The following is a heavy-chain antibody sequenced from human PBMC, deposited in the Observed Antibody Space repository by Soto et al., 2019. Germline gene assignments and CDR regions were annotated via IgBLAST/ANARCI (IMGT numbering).Heavy chain of an antibody. CDR3: AKGTGIAVAGKTLAY. J-gene: IGHJ4*02. D-gene: IGHD6-19*01. Sequence: PGGSLRLSCAASGFTFSSYAMIWVRQAPGKGLEWVSAISGSGGSTYYADSVKGRFTISRDNSKNTLYLQMNSLRAEDTAVYYCAKGTGIAVAGKTLAYWGQGTLVTVSS. CDR2: ISGSGGST. CDR1: GFTFSSYA. V-gene: IGHV3-23*01.